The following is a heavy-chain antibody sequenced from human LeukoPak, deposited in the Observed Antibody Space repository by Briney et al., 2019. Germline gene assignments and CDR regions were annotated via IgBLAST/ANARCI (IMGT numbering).Heavy chain of an antibody. CDR1: GGTFSSCT. CDR3: ARGTIYGDDYYYYYMDV. D-gene: IGHD4-17*01. J-gene: IGHJ6*03. CDR2: IIPILGIA. V-gene: IGHV1-69*02. Sequence: SVKVSCKASGGTFSSCTISWVRQAPGQGLEWMGRIIPILGIANYAQKFQGRVTITADKSTSTAYMELSSLRSEDTAVYYCARGTIYGDDYYYYYMDVWGKGTTVTVSS.